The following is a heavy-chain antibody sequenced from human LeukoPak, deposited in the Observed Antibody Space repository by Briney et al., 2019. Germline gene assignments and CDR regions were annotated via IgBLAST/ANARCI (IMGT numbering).Heavy chain of an antibody. CDR1: GGSISSYY. Sequence: PSETLSLTCTVSGGSISSYYWSWIQQPPGKGLEWIGYIYYSGSTNYNPSLKSRVTISVDTSKNQFSLKLSSVTAADTAVYYCARGGGSGSYYYFDYWGQGTLVTVSS. D-gene: IGHD3-10*01. V-gene: IGHV4-59*01. CDR3: ARGGGSGSYYYFDY. CDR2: IYYSGST. J-gene: IGHJ4*02.